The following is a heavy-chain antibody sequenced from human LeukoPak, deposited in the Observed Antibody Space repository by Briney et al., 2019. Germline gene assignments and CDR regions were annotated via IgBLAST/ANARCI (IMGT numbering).Heavy chain of an antibody. J-gene: IGHJ4*02. CDR1: GFTFNNYG. V-gene: IGHV3-23*01. Sequence: GGSLRLSCAASGFTFNNYGMNWVRQAPGKGLEWVSTIGVSGGSTYYTDSVRGRFTISRGNSKNTLYLQMNSLRDADTAIYHWVRGIGGGVDHWGQGTLVTVSS. CDR3: VRGIGGGVDH. CDR2: IGVSGGST. D-gene: IGHD2/OR15-2a*01.